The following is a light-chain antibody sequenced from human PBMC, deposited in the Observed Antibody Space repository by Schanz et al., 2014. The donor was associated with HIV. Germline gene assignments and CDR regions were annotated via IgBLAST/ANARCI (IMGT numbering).Light chain of an antibody. CDR1: QSVSSDY. Sequence: EIVLTQSPGSLSLSPGGRATLSCGASQSVSSDYFAWYQQKSGQAPRLLIYGASSRATGIPDRFSGSGSGTDFTLTITRLEPEDFAVYYCRQYGSSPRTFGQGTKVEI. CDR2: GAS. J-gene: IGKJ1*01. CDR3: RQYGSSPRT. V-gene: IGKV3-20*01.